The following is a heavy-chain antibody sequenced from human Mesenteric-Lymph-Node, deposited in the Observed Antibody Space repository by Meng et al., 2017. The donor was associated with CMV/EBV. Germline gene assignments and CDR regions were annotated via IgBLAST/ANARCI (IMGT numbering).Heavy chain of an antibody. D-gene: IGHD4-11*01. V-gene: IGHV3-21*06. J-gene: IGHJ4*02. CDR2: IAGGSATYI. CDR1: GFTFSSYA. Sequence: GGSLRLSCAASGFTFSSYAMNWVRQAPGKGLEWVASIAGGSATYIYYGDSVEGRFTISRDNAKNSLYLQMNNLRAEDSAVYYCARDNDFTNYYWGQGTLVTVSS. CDR3: ARDNDFTNYY.